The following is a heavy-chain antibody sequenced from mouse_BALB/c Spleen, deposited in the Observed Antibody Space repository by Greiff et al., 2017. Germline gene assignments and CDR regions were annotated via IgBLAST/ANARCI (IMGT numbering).Heavy chain of an antibody. J-gene: IGHJ4*01. D-gene: IGHD1-1*01. V-gene: IGHV7-3*02. CDR1: GFTFTDYY. CDR2: IRNKANGYTT. CDR3: ARDPYYGSSYAMDY. Sequence: EVNVVESGGGLVQPGGSLRLSCATSGFTFTDYYMSWVRQPPGKALEWLGFIRNKANGYTTEYSASVKGRFTISRDNSQSILYLQMNTLRAEDSATYYCARDPYYGSSYAMDYWGQGTSVTVSS.